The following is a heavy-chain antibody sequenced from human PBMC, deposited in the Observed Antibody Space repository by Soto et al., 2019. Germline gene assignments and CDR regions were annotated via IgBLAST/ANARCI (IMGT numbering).Heavy chain of an antibody. D-gene: IGHD5-12*01. CDR2: MNPNSGNT. CDR1: GYTFTSYD. V-gene: IGHV1-8*01. J-gene: IGHJ4*02. Sequence: ASVKVSCKASGYTFTSYDINWVRQATGQGLEWMGWMNPNSGNTGYAQKFQGRVTMTRNTSISTAYMELSSLKTEDTAMYYCATGAPISGLVFDHWGQGTLVTVSS. CDR3: ATGAPISGLVFDH.